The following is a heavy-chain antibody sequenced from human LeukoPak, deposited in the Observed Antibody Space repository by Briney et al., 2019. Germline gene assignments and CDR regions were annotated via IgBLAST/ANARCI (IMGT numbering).Heavy chain of an antibody. J-gene: IGHJ4*02. CDR2: ISSSGSTI. CDR3: ASPYCSSTSCSTGGDY. CDR1: GFTFSDYY. V-gene: IGHV3-11*04. D-gene: IGHD2-2*02. Sequence: GGSLRLSCAASGFTFSDYYMSWIRQAPGKGLEWVSYISSSGSTIYYADSVKGRFTISRDNAKNSLYLQMNSLRAEDTAVYYCASPYCSSTSCSTGGDYWGQGTLVTVSS.